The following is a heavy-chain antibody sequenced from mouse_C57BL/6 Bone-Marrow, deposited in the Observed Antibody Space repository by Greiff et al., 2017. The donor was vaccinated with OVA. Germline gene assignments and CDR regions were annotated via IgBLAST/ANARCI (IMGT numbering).Heavy chain of an antibody. CDR3: AKNNYYGSSFQMDY. J-gene: IGHJ4*01. CDR2: IWRGGST. D-gene: IGHD1-1*01. CDR1: GFSLTSYG. Sequence: QVQLQQLGPGLVQPSQSLSITCTVSGFSLTSYGVHWVRQSPGKGLEWLGVIWRGGSTDYNAAFMSRLSITKDNSKSQVFFKMNSLQADDTAIYYCAKNNYYGSSFQMDYWGQGTSVTVSS. V-gene: IGHV2-5*01.